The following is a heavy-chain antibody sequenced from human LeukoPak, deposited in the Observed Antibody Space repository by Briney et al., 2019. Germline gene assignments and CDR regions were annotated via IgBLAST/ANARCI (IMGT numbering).Heavy chain of an antibody. CDR3: AREGYYDFWSGYYWESRGVPSVAGRFDY. Sequence: SETLSLTCTVSGYSISSDYYWDWIRQPPGKGLEWIGFIYHSGSTYYNPSLKSRVTISVDTSKNQFSLKLSSVTAADTAVYYCAREGYYDFWSGYYWESRGVPSVAGRFDYWGQGTLVTVSS. CDR1: GYSISSDYY. D-gene: IGHD3-3*01. V-gene: IGHV4-38-2*02. CDR2: IYHSGST. J-gene: IGHJ4*02.